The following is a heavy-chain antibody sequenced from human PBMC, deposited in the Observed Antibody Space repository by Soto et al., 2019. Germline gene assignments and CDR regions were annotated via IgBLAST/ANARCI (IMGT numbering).Heavy chain of an antibody. D-gene: IGHD2-2*01. CDR1: GFTFSSYA. CDR3: AKDHCSSTSCYGADALDI. Sequence: PGGSLRLSCAASGFTFSSYAMSWVRQAPGKGLEWVSAISGSGGSTYYADSVKGRFTISRDNSKNTLYLQMNSLRAEDTAVYYCAKDHCSSTSCYGADALDIWGQGTMVTVSS. J-gene: IGHJ3*02. V-gene: IGHV3-23*01. CDR2: ISGSGGST.